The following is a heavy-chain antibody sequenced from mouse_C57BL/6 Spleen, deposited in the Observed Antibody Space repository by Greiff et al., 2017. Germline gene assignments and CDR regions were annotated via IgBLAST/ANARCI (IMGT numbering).Heavy chain of an antibody. J-gene: IGHJ3*01. V-gene: IGHV2-6*01. CDR2: IWGVGST. Sequence: VKVVEPGPGLVAPSQSLSITCTVSGFSLTSYGVDWVRQSPGRGLEWLGVIWGVGSTNYNSALKSRLSTRKVNSKSQVSLKMNSLRTDDAALYYCASHYGSSSGWFAYWGKGTLVTVSA. CDR1: GFSLTSYG. D-gene: IGHD1-1*01. CDR3: ASHYGSSSGWFAY.